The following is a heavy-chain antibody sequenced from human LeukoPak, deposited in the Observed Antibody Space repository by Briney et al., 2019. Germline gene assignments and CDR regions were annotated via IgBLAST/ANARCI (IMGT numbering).Heavy chain of an antibody. Sequence: GESLKISCQGSGYSFTSYYIAWVRQKPGQGLEWMGIVYPADSDITYSPSVKGQVTISVDKSLKTAYLQWRSLKASDTAMYFCARPGEQDLAGYLRHCGEGTLVTVSS. CDR3: ARPGEQDLAGYLRH. V-gene: IGHV5-51*01. CDR1: GYSFTSYY. J-gene: IGHJ1*01. D-gene: IGHD7-27*01. CDR2: VYPADSDI.